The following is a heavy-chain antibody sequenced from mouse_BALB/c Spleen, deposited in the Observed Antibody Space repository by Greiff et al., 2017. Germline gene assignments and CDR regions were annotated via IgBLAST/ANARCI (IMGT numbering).Heavy chain of an antibody. CDR2: ISYSGST. D-gene: IGHD1-1*01. V-gene: IGHV3-8*02. J-gene: IGHJ1*01. Sequence: EVMVEESGPSLVKPSQTLSLTCSVTGDSITSGYWNWIRKFPGNKLEYMGYISYSGSTYYNPSLKSRISITRDTSKNQYYLQLNSVTTEDTATYYCARWYGSSYNWYFDVWGAGTTVTVSS. CDR1: GDSITSGY. CDR3: ARWYGSSYNWYFDV.